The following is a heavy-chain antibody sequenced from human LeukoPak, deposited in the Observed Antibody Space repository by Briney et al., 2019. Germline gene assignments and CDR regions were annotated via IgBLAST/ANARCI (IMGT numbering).Heavy chain of an antibody. D-gene: IGHD5-24*01. CDR3: ARDADLGTTITGGFDI. CDR1: RFTFTNYW. J-gene: IGHJ3*02. CDR2: IKSVGSGK. V-gene: IGHV3-7*01. Sequence: GGSLRLSCAASRFTFTNYWMSWVRQAPGKGLEWLASIKSVGSGKFYVDSVKGRFTISRDNARNSLYLQMNRLSAEDTAVYYCARDADLGTTITGGFDIWGQGTKVTVSS.